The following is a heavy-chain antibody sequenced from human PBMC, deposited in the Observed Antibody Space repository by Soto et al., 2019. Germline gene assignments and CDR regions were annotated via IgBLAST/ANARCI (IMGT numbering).Heavy chain of an antibody. V-gene: IGHV1-69*12. Sequence: QVHLVQSGAEVKEPGSSVKVSCKASGGTFSSYAISWLRQAPGQGLEWMGGIIPLFRTPDYAQKFQGRVTITADEXTSTDYRELSSLRSDDTAVYYCARDNDRLQLGGNYYYILDVWGQGTTVTVSS. D-gene: IGHD4-4*01. J-gene: IGHJ6*02. CDR2: IIPLFRTP. CDR3: ARDNDRLQLGGNYYYILDV. CDR1: GGTFSSYA.